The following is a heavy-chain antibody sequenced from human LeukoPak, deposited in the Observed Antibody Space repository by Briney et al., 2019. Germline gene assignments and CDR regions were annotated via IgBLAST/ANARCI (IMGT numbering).Heavy chain of an antibody. Sequence: SVKVSCKTSGGTFSNFAFAWVRQAPGQGLEWMGGIIPIFATTNYAQEFQGRVSITADESTSTVYMELNSLRSDDTAVYYCARVSDYGSGYWGQGTLVTVSS. D-gene: IGHD4-17*01. V-gene: IGHV1-69*13. J-gene: IGHJ4*02. CDR1: GGTFSNFA. CDR2: IIPIFATT. CDR3: ARVSDYGSGY.